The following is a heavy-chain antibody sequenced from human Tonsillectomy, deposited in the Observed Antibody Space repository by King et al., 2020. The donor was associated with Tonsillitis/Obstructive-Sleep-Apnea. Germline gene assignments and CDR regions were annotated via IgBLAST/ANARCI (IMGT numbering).Heavy chain of an antibody. Sequence: VQLVESGGGVVQPGRSLRLSCAASGFTFSSYGMHWVRQAPGKGLEWVAVIWYDGSNKYYADSVKGRFTISRDNSKTTRYLQMNSLRAEDTAVYYCARDRNYYGSGSYYPNYYYYYMDVWGKGTTVTVSS. CDR3: ARDRNYYGSGSYYPNYYYYYMDV. D-gene: IGHD3-10*01. J-gene: IGHJ6*03. CDR2: IWYDGSNK. V-gene: IGHV3-33*01. CDR1: GFTFSSYG.